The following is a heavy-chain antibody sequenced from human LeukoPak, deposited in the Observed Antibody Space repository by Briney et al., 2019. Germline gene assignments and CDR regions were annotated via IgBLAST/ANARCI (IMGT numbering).Heavy chain of an antibody. CDR1: GYIFTNYY. CDR2: INPSGGST. CDR3: ARAYYYDSSGYYPFDY. Sequence: ASVKVSCKASGYIFTNYYMHWVRQAPGQGLEWMGIINPSGGSTSYAQKFQGGVTMTRDTSTSTVYVELSSLRSEDTAVYYCARAYYYDSSGYYPFDYWGQGTLVTVSS. D-gene: IGHD3-22*01. J-gene: IGHJ4*02. V-gene: IGHV1-46*01.